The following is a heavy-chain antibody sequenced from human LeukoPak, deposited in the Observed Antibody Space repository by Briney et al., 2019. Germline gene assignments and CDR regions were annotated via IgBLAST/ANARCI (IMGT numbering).Heavy chain of an antibody. V-gene: IGHV3-66*01. J-gene: IGHJ6*02. Sequence: PGGSLRLPCAASGFPVSMNYMSWVRQAPGKGLEWISALYSGGSTYFADSVKGRFTLSRDDSNNTVFLQMSSLRAEDSAIYYCARDEDLPVASDGNTIFYFGMDVWGQGTTVTVSS. CDR3: ARDEDLPVASDGNTIFYFGMDV. D-gene: IGHD6-13*01. CDR1: GFPVSMNY. CDR2: LYSGGST.